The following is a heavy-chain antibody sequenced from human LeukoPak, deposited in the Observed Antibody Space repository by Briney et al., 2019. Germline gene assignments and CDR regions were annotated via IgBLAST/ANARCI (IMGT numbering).Heavy chain of an antibody. V-gene: IGHV7-4-1*02. CDR1: GYTFTGYY. J-gene: IGHJ6*03. CDR2: INTNTGNP. Sequence: GASVKVSCKASGYTFTGYYMEWVRQAPGQGLEWMGWINTNTGNPTYAQGFTGRFVFSLDTSVSTAYLQISSLKAEDTAVYYCAVPYPGIAALTKAGVYMDVWGKGTTVTVSS. CDR3: AVPYPGIAALTKAGVYMDV. D-gene: IGHD6-13*01.